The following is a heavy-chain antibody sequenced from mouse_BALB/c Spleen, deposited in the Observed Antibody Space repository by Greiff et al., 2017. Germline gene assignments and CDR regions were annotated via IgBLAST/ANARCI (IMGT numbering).Heavy chain of an antibody. CDR2: IWTGGGT. Sequence: VKLQESGPGLVAPSQSLSITCTVSGFSLTSYDISWIRQPPGKGLEWLGVIWTGGGTNYNSAFMSRLSISKDNSKSQVFLKMNSLQTDDTAIYYCVRVRGNYFDYWGQGTTLTVSS. V-gene: IGHV2-9-2*01. D-gene: IGHD2-14*01. CDR3: VRVRGNYFDY. CDR1: GFSLTSYD. J-gene: IGHJ2*01.